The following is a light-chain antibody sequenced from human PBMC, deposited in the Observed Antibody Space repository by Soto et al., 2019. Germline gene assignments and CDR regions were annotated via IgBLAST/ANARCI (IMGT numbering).Light chain of an antibody. Sequence: AIQMTQSPSSLSASVGDRVTITCRASQGIKNDLGWYQQKPGKAPKLLISAASSLESGVPSRFSGSGSGTDFTLTITSLQPADLATYYCLQDHNYTFPLGGGTKVDIX. CDR2: AAS. J-gene: IGKJ4*01. V-gene: IGKV1-6*01. CDR3: LQDHNYTFP. CDR1: QGIKND.